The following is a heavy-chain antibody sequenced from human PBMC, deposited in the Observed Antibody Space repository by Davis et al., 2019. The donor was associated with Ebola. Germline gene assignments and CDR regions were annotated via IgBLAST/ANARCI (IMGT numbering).Heavy chain of an antibody. CDR2: ISSDRDYI. D-gene: IGHD6-19*01. Sequence: GESLKISCAASGFTFSSYSMNWVRQAPGKALEWVSSISSDRDYIYYADSAKGRFTISRDNAKNSLYLQMNSLRAEDTAVYYCARSVGLAVAGEWYFDLWGRGTLVTVSS. CDR3: ARSVGLAVAGEWYFDL. J-gene: IGHJ2*01. CDR1: GFTFSSYS. V-gene: IGHV3-21*01.